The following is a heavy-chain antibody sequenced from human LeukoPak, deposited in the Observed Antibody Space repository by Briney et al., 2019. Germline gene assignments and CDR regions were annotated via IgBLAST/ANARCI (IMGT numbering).Heavy chain of an antibody. CDR3: ARLSGSYWGEVDY. Sequence: PGGSLRLSCAASGFTFSSYWMHWVRQAPGKGLVWVSRINSDGSSTSYADSVKGRFTISRDNAKNTLYLQMNSLRAEDTAVYYCARLSGSYWGEVDYWGQGTLVTVPS. D-gene: IGHD1-26*01. CDR2: INSDGSST. J-gene: IGHJ4*02. V-gene: IGHV3-74*01. CDR1: GFTFSSYW.